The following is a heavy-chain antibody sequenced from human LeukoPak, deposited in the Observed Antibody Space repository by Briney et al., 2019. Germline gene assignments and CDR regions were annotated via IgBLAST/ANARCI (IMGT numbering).Heavy chain of an antibody. D-gene: IGHD6-13*01. CDR1: GFIFSNYN. CDR2: ISDNGGST. CDR3: AKPPPDSSSWLFDY. J-gene: IGHJ4*02. Sequence: GGSLRLSCAASGFIFSNYNMNWVRQAPGKGLEWVSTISDNGGSTYYADSVKGRFTISRDNSKNTLYLQMNSLRVDDTAVYYCAKPPPDSSSWLFDYWGQGTLVTVSS. V-gene: IGHV3-23*01.